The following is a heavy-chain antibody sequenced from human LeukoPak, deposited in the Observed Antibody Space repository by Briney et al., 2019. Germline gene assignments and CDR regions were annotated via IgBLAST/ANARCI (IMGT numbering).Heavy chain of an antibody. Sequence: GRSLRLSCAASGFTFSSYAMHWVRQAPGKGLEWVAVISYDGSNKYYADSVKGRFTISRDNSKNTLYLQMNSLRAEDTAVYYCARGRRGFWSGYLDYWGQGTLVTVSS. J-gene: IGHJ4*02. CDR3: ARGRRGFWSGYLDY. V-gene: IGHV3-30-3*01. CDR2: ISYDGSNK. CDR1: GFTFSSYA. D-gene: IGHD3-3*01.